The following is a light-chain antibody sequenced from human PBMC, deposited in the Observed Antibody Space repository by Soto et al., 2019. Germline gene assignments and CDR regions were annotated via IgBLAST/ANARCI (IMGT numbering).Light chain of an antibody. CDR2: RAS. V-gene: IGKV3-15*01. J-gene: IGKJ4*01. Sequence: ILMTQSPASLSVSPGERATLSGRASPNIYSNIGWYQQRPGQAPRLLIFRASTRATGVPARFSGSGCGTDFTLTISRLAPEDFAVYYCQERSNWLTFGGGTKVDIK. CDR1: PNIYSN. CDR3: QERSNWLT.